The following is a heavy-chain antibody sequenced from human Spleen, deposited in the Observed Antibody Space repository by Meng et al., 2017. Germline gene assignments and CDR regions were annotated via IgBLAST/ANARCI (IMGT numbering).Heavy chain of an antibody. Sequence: SETLSSTCSVSGSSNSSGYYWGWIRQPPGKGREWIGSLYHSGNTYYKPSLKGRITISGDMSKNQFSRRRSSVTAADTAVYYCAEISTVNNAFDIWGQGTLVTVSS. D-gene: IGHD2/OR15-2a*01. J-gene: IGHJ3*02. CDR2: LYHSGNT. CDR1: GSSNSSGYY. V-gene: IGHV4-38-2*02. CDR3: AEISTVNNAFDI.